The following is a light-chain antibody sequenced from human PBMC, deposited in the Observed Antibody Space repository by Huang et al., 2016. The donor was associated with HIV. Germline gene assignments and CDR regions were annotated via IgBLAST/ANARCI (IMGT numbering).Light chain of an antibody. CDR2: AAS. V-gene: IGKV1-17*03. J-gene: IGKJ1*01. CDR1: QAISNN. CDR3: LQHHAYPRT. Sequence: DIQMTQSPSAMSASVGDKVTITCRASQAISNNLVWFQQRPGRAPTRLIYAASSLQSGVPSRFSGSGYGTKFTLTISSLQPEDFATYYCLQHHAYPRTFGPGTKVEVK.